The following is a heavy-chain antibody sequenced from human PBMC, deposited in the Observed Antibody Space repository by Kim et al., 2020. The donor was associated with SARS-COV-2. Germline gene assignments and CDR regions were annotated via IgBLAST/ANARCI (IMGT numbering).Heavy chain of an antibody. D-gene: IGHD5-18*01. V-gene: IGHV1-3*01. CDR3: ARAGQDTAMVPSFDY. CDR2: INAGNGNT. Sequence: ASVKVSCKASGYTFTSYAMHWVRQAPGQRLEWMGWINAGNGNTKYSQKFQGRVTITRDTSASTAYMELSSLRSEDTAVYYCARAGQDTAMVPSFDYWGQGNLGNVSS. J-gene: IGHJ4*02. CDR1: GYTFTSYA.